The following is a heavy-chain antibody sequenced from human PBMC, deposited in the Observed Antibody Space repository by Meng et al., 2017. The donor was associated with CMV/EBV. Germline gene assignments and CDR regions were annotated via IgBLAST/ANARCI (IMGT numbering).Heavy chain of an antibody. CDR3: ARESMVRGED. CDR2: INHSGST. V-gene: IGHV4-34*01. CDR1: GGSFSGYY. D-gene: IGHD3-10*01. J-gene: IGHJ4*02. Sequence: QVQQPQWGPGPLKPSETLSLTCAVYGGSFSGYYWSWIRQPPGKGLEWIGEINHSGSTNYNPSLKSRVTISVDTSKNQFSLKLSSVTAADTAVYYCARESMVRGEDWGQGTLVTVSS.